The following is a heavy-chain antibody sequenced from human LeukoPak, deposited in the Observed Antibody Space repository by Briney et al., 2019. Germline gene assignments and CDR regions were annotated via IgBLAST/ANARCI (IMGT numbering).Heavy chain of an antibody. Sequence: SESLSLTCTVSGASISNNYWSWIRQPPGKGLEWIGYISYSGSTNYNPSLKSRVTISVDTSKNQLSLKLTSVTAADTAVYYCARDQPQWGFDYWGQGTLVTVSS. CDR3: ARDQPQWGFDY. D-gene: IGHD1-14*01. J-gene: IGHJ4*02. CDR2: ISYSGST. V-gene: IGHV4-59*01. CDR1: GASISNNY.